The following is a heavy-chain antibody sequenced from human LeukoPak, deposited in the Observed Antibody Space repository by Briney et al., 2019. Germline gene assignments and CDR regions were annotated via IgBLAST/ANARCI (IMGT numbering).Heavy chain of an antibody. J-gene: IGHJ4*02. Sequence: GGSLRLSCAASGFTFSSYAMSWVRQAPGKGLEWVSGISGSGGSTYYADSVKGRFTISRDNAKNSLYLQMNSLRAEDTAVYYCARDESTWFGESKMIDYWGQGTLVTVSS. CDR3: ARDESTWFGESKMIDY. CDR1: GFTFSSYA. CDR2: ISGSGGST. D-gene: IGHD3-10*01. V-gene: IGHV3-23*01.